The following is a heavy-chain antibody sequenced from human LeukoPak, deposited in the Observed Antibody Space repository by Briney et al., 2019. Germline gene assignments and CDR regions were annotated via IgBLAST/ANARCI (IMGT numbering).Heavy chain of an antibody. CDR3: ARVRYDYGAKDIDY. CDR2: INPKRGGT. J-gene: IGHJ4*02. CDR1: GYIFNDYY. V-gene: IGHV1-2*02. D-gene: IGHD4-23*01. Sequence: GASVKVSCKASGYIFNDYYIHWVRQAPGQGLEWMGGINPKRGGTKYVQKFQGRVTMTSDTSMSTVYMEMSRLRSDDTAVYYCARVRYDYGAKDIDYWGQGTLVTVSS.